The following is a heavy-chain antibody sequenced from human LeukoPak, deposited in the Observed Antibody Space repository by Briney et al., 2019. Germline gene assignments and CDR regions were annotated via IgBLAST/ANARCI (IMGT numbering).Heavy chain of an antibody. CDR3: AKYGPQDSGSSHFDY. Sequence: GALRLSCAASGFTFSSYAMSWVRQAPGKGLEWVSAIRDSGSSTHYADSVKGRFTTSRDNSKNTLFLQMNSLRAKDTAIYYCAKYGPQDSGSSHFDYWGQGALVTVSS. CDR1: GFTFSSYA. CDR2: IRDSGSST. V-gene: IGHV3-23*01. J-gene: IGHJ4*02. D-gene: IGHD1-26*01.